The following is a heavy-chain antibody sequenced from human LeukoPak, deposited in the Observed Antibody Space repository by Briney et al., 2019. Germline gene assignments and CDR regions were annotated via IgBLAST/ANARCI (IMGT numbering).Heavy chain of an antibody. Sequence: SETLSLTCTVSGGSISNYYWSWIRQPPGKGLEWIGEINHSGSTNYNPSLKSRVTISVDTSKNQFSLKLSSVTAADTAVYYCARGPKITMIVVVITTDWYFDLWGRGTLVTVSS. J-gene: IGHJ2*01. CDR3: ARGPKITMIVVVITTDWYFDL. D-gene: IGHD3-22*01. V-gene: IGHV4-34*01. CDR2: INHSGST. CDR1: GGSISNYY.